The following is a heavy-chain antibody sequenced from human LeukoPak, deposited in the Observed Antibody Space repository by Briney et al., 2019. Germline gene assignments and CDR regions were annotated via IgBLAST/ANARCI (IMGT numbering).Heavy chain of an antibody. CDR2: INHSGST. Sequence: SETLSLTCTVYGGSFSGYYWSWIRQPPGKGLEWIGEINHSGSTNYNPSLKSRVTISVDKSKNRFSLKLSSVTAADTAVYYCARDSGEVTATLDYWGQGTLVTVSS. J-gene: IGHJ4*02. CDR3: ARDSGEVTATLDY. V-gene: IGHV4-34*01. D-gene: IGHD2-21*02. CDR1: GGSFSGYY.